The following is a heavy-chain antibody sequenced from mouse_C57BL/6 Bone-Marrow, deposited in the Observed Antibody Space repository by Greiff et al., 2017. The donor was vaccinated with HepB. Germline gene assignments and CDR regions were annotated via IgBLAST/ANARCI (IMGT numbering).Heavy chain of an antibody. CDR1: GYTFTDYY. Sequence: VHVKQSGPVLVKPGASVKMSCKASGYTFTDYYMNWVKQSHGKSLEWIGVINPYNGGTSYNQKFKGKATLTVDKSSSTAYMELNSLTSEDSAVYYCARGRAYSNSFAYWGQGTLVTVSA. D-gene: IGHD2-5*01. CDR2: INPYNGGT. CDR3: ARGRAYSNSFAY. J-gene: IGHJ3*01. V-gene: IGHV1-19*01.